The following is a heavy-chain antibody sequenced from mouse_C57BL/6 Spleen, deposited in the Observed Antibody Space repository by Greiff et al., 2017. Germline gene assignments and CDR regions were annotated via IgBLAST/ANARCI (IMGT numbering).Heavy chain of an antibody. D-gene: IGHD1-1*02. CDR2: IDPSDSET. CDR3: ARWYCWYYDV. J-gene: IGHJ1*03. V-gene: IGHV1-52*01. Sequence: QVQLKQPGAELVRPGSSVKLSCKASGYTFTSYWMHWVKQRPIQGLEWIGNIDPSDSETHYNQKFKDKATLTVDKSSSTAYMQLSSLTSEDSAVYYGARWYCWYYDVGGRGTAATVS. CDR1: GYTFTSYW.